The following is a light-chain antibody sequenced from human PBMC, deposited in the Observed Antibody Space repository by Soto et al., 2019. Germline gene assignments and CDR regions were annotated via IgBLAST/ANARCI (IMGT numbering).Light chain of an antibody. CDR2: RTS. J-gene: IGKJ5*01. CDR3: QQFGSSVT. Sequence: EIVLTQSPGPLSLSPGERATLSCRASQSVSSTYLAWYQQKPGQAPRLLIYRTSTRATGIPDRFSGSGSGTDFTLTISRLEPEDFAVYYCQQFGSSVTFGQWTRLDIK. V-gene: IGKV3-20*01. CDR1: QSVSSTY.